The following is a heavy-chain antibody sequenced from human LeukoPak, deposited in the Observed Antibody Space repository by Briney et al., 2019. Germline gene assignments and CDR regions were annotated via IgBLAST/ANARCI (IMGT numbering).Heavy chain of an antibody. D-gene: IGHD2-15*01. CDR2: MNPNSGNT. Sequence: DSVKVSCKASGYTFTSYDINWVRQATGQGLQWMGWMNPNSGNTGYAQKFQGRVTMTRNSSITTAYMELSSLRSQDTAVYYCARRHGRCSDGSCYYPDYWGQGTLVTASS. CDR1: GYTFTSYD. V-gene: IGHV1-8*01. J-gene: IGHJ4*02. CDR3: ARRHGRCSDGSCYYPDY.